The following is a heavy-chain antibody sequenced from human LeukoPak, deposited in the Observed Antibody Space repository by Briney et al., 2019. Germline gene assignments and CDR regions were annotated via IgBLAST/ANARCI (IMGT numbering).Heavy chain of an antibody. CDR1: GGSISSGSYY. J-gene: IGHJ3*02. CDR3: ARFPSFYSSSLGGAFDI. Sequence: PSQTLSLTCTVSGGSISSGSYYWSWIRQPAGKGLEWIGRIYTSGSTNYNPSLKSRVTISVDTSKNQFSLKLSSVTAADTAVYYCARFPSFYSSSLGGAFDIWGQGTMVTVSS. CDR2: IYTSGST. D-gene: IGHD6-13*01. V-gene: IGHV4-61*02.